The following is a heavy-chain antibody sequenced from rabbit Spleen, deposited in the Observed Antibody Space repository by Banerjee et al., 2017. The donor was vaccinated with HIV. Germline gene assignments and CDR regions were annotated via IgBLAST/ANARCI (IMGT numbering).Heavy chain of an antibody. CDR1: GFSLSSRDY. CDR3: ARDLTGVIGWNFKL. CDR2: IDGGNSKT. V-gene: IGHV1S40*01. J-gene: IGHJ4*01. D-gene: IGHD1-1*01. Sequence: QSLEESGGDLVKPGASLTLTCTASGFSLSSRDYMSWVRQAPGKGLEWIAIIDGGNSKTWYASWAKGRFTISKTTSTTVTLQMTSLTAADTATYFCARDLTGVIGWNFKLWGQGTLVTVS.